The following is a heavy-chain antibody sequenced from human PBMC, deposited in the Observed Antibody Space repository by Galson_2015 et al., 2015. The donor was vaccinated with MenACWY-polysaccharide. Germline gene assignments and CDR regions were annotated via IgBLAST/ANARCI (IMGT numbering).Heavy chain of an antibody. CDR1: GFTFLNYA. Sequence: SLRLSCAASGFTFLNYAMNWVRQAPGKGLEWVSSIRGSGSNTYYADSVKGRITITRDNSKKKLYLQMKILKVEDTAVDHCARDERRGGSYGWVDSWGQGTLVTVSS. J-gene: IGHJ5*01. CDR2: IRGSGSNT. CDR3: ARDERRGGSYGWVDS. D-gene: IGHD3-16*01. V-gene: IGHV3-23*01.